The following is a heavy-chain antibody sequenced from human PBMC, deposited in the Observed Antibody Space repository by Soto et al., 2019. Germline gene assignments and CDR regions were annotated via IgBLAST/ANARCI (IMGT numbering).Heavy chain of an antibody. CDR2: ISSSSSTI. CDR1: GFTFSSYS. J-gene: IGHJ4*02. D-gene: IGHD2-2*01. V-gene: IGHV3-48*02. Sequence: EVQLVESGGGLVQPGGSLRLSCAASGFTFSSYSMNWVRQAPGKGLEWVSYISSSSSTIYYADSVKGRFTISRDNAKNSLYLQMNSLRDEDTAVYCCARDFPVVPAAPFDYWGQGTLVTVSS. CDR3: ARDFPVVPAAPFDY.